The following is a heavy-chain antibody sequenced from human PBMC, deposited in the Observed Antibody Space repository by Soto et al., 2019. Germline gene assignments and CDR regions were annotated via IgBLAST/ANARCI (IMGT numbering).Heavy chain of an antibody. Sequence: QLVESGGGVVQPGKSLSLSCAASGFTFSMQGMHWVRQAPGKELEWVAVISYDGSHKYYADSVKGRFTISRDNSRNTMYMQMNSLKPGDTAVYDCAQVIVPAAINYYYAMDVWGQGTTVTVSS. CDR3: AQVIVPAAINYYYAMDV. CDR2: ISYDGSHK. V-gene: IGHV3-30*03. CDR1: GFTFSMQG. D-gene: IGHD2-2*01. J-gene: IGHJ6*02.